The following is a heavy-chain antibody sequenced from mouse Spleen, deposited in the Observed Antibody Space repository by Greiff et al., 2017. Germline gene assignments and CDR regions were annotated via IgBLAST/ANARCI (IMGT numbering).Heavy chain of an antibody. D-gene: IGHD4-1*01. V-gene: IGHV1-19*01. J-gene: IGHJ2*01. Sequence: EVQLQQSGPVLVKPGASVKMSCKASGYTFTDYYMNWVKQSHGKSLVWIGVINPYNGGTSYNQKFKGKATLTVDKSSSTAYMELNSLTSEDSAVYYCARSLGPLYYFDYWGQGTTLTVSS. CDR2: INPYNGGT. CDR3: ARSLGPLYYFDY. CDR1: GYTFTDYY.